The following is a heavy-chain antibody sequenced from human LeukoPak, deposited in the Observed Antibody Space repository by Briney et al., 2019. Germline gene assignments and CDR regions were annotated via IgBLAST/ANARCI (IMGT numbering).Heavy chain of an antibody. CDR2: IWFDGSNK. CDR1: GFTFSSYG. J-gene: IGHJ6*03. V-gene: IGHV3-33*06. Sequence: GGSLRLSCAASGFTFSSYGMHWVRQAPGKGLESVAVIWFDGSNKYYADSVKGRFTISRHNSKNTLYLQMNSLRAEDTALYYCAKGAGHYYYHVDVWGKGTTVTVSS. D-gene: IGHD1-26*01. CDR3: AKGAGHYYYHVDV.